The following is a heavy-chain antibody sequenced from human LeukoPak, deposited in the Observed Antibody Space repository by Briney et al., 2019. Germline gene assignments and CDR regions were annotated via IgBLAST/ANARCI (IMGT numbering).Heavy chain of an antibody. Sequence: PGGSLRLSCAASGFTFSNAWMSWVRQAPGKGLEWVGRIKSKTDGGTTDYAAPVKGRFTISRDDSKNTLYLQMNSLKTEDTAVYHCLYGDYDYYYYGMDVWGQGTTVTVSS. D-gene: IGHD4-17*01. CDR2: IKSKTDGGTT. J-gene: IGHJ6*02. CDR3: LYGDYDYYYYGMDV. V-gene: IGHV3-15*01. CDR1: GFTFSNAW.